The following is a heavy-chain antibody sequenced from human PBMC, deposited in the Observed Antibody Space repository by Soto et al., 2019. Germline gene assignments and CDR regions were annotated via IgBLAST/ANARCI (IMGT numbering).Heavy chain of an antibody. D-gene: IGHD6-6*01. CDR3: ARAGYSSSSLFSTTYYYYGMDV. CDR1: GDSVSSNSAA. CDR2: TYYRSKWYN. V-gene: IGHV6-1*01. J-gene: IGHJ6*02. Sequence: QTLSLTCAISGDSVSSNSAAWNWIKQSPSRGLEWLGRTYYRSKWYNDYAVSVKSRITINPDTSKNQFSLQLNSVTPEDTAVYYCARAGYSSSSLFSTTYYYYGMDVWGQGTTVTVSS.